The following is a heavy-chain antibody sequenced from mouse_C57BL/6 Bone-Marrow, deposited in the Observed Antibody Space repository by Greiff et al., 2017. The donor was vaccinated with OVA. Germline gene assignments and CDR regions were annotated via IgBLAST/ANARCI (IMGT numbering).Heavy chain of an antibody. Sequence: EVQRVESVAELVRPGASVKLSCTASGFNIKNTYMHWVKQRPEQGLEWIGRIDPANGNTKYAPKFQGKATITADTSSNTAYLQLSSLTSEDTAVYFCARSEGLLRDYAMDYWGQGTSVTVSS. CDR1: GFNIKNTY. D-gene: IGHD2-3*01. J-gene: IGHJ4*01. CDR3: ARSEGLLRDYAMDY. V-gene: IGHV14-3*01. CDR2: IDPANGNT.